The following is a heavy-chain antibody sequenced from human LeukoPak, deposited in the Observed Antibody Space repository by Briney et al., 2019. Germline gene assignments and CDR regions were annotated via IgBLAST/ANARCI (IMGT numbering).Heavy chain of an antibody. CDR1: GFTFSSYI. Sequence: GGSLRLSCAASGFTFSSYIKNWVRQAPGKGLDWVSYISSSSSTIYYADSVKGRFTISRDNAKNSLYLQMNSLRAEDTAVYYCARDAVPTVTTYYYYYMDVWGKGTTVTVSS. D-gene: IGHD4-11*01. CDR2: ISSSSSTI. V-gene: IGHV3-48*04. CDR3: ARDAVPTVTTYYYYYMDV. J-gene: IGHJ6*03.